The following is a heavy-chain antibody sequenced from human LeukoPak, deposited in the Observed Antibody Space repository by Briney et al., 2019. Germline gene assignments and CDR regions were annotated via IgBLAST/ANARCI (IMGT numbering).Heavy chain of an antibody. CDR3: ARESIAVAGTIDAFDI. CDR2: ISYSGST. Sequence: SETLSLTCTVSGGSISSTSYYWGWIRQPPGKGLEWIGSISYSGSTYYNPSLKSRVTISVDTSKNQFSLKLSSVTAADTAVYYCARESIAVAGTIDAFDIWGQGTMVTVSS. CDR1: GGSISSTSYY. D-gene: IGHD6-19*01. V-gene: IGHV4-39*07. J-gene: IGHJ3*02.